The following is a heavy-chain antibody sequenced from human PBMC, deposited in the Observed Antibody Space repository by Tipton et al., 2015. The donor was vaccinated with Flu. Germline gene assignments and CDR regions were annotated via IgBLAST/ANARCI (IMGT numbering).Heavy chain of an antibody. CDR3: AREAAPTPGAGYQYES. D-gene: IGHD3-10*01. Sequence: TLSLTCTVSGGSISSYYWTWIRQPAGKGLEWIGRTYTSGSTDYNPSLKGRVTMSVDTSRNQFSLRLSSVTAADTAVYFCAREAAPTPGAGYQYESWGQGKLVTVSS. CDR1: GGSISSYY. V-gene: IGHV4-4*07. J-gene: IGHJ5*02. CDR2: TYTSGST.